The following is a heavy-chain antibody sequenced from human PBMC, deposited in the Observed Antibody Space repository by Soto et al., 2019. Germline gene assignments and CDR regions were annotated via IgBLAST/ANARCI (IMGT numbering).Heavy chain of an antibody. CDR3: ATSYGSGSTHFDS. CDR2: VNPIVGMS. Sequence: QVQLVQSGAEVKKPGSSVKVSCTASEGTFNFYTINWVRQAPGQGLEWVRRVNPIVGMSNYGQKFQGRVSITADKSTTTASMSLNSLKSEDTAIYYCATSYGSGSTHFDSWGQGTLVTVSS. J-gene: IGHJ4*02. V-gene: IGHV1-69*02. CDR1: EGTFNFYT. D-gene: IGHD3-10*01.